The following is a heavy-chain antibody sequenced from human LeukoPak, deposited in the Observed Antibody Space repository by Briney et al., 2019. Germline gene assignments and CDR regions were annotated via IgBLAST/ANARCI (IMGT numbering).Heavy chain of an antibody. CDR3: ASRWSWFDP. CDR2: INHSGST. J-gene: IGHJ5*02. Sequence: SETLSLTCAVYGGSFSGYYWSWIRLPPGKGLEWIGEINHSGSTNYNPSLKSRVTISVDTSKNQFSLKLSSVTAADTAVYYCASRWSWFDPWGQGTLVTVSS. V-gene: IGHV4-34*01. CDR1: GGSFSGYY. D-gene: IGHD2-15*01.